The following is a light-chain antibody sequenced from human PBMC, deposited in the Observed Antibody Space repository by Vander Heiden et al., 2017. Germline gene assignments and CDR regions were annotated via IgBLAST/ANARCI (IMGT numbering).Light chain of an antibody. CDR2: NVD. J-gene: IGLJ2*01. CDR1: SSDVNTFNY. V-gene: IGLV2-14*03. CDR3: SSYTITSGTVV. Sequence: HSALTHPASVSRSPPPSITISCTGTSSDVNTFNYISWYQQNPGKAPKLMIFNVDNRPSGVSNRFSGSKSGNTASLTISGLQAEDEADDYCSSYTITSGTVVFGGGTKLTVL.